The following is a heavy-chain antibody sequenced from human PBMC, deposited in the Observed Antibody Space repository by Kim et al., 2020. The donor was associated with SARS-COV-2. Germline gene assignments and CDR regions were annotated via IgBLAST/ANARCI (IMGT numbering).Heavy chain of an antibody. CDR1: GGSISSYY. V-gene: IGHV4-59*08. CDR3: ARRKFGGYYYYGMDV. J-gene: IGHJ6*02. Sequence: SETLFLTCTVSGGSISSYYWSWIRQPPGKGLEWIGYIYYSGSTNYNPSLKSRVTISVDTSKNQFSLKLSSVTAADTAVYYCARRKFGGYYYYGMDVWGQGTTVTVSS. CDR2: IYYSGST. D-gene: IGHD3-10*01.